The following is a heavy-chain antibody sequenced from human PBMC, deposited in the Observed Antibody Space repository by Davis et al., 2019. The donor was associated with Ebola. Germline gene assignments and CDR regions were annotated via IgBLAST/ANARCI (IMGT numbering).Heavy chain of an antibody. Sequence: GESLKISCAASGFTFSSYGMHWVRQAPGKGLEWVAFIRSDGSVKYYADSLKGRFTISRDYSKNTLSLQMNSLRAKDTAVYYCAKADPQQYFDYWGQGTLVTVSS. CDR1: GFTFSSYG. CDR3: AKADPQQYFDY. V-gene: IGHV3-30*02. J-gene: IGHJ4*02. CDR2: IRSDGSVK.